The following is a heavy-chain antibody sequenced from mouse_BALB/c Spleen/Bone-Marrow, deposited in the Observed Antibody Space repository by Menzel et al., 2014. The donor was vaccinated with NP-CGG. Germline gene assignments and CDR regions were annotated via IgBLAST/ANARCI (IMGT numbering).Heavy chain of an antibody. D-gene: IGHD2-1*01. CDR1: GFTFSDYY. CDR3: ARDGNYYAMDY. J-gene: IGHJ4*01. Sequence: DVQLVESGGGLVKPGGSLKLSCAASGFTFSDYYMYWVRQTPEKRLEWVATISDGGSYTYYPDSVKGRFTISRDNAKNNLYLQMSSLKSEDTAMYYCARDGNYYAMDYWGQGTSVTVSS. CDR2: ISDGGSYT. V-gene: IGHV5-4*02.